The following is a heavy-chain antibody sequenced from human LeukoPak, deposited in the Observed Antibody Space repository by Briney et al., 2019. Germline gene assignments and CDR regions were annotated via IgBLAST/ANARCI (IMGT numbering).Heavy chain of an antibody. J-gene: IGHJ4*02. V-gene: IGHV1-18*01. D-gene: IGHD2-15*01. Sequence: ASVKVSCKASGYTFTSFGISWVRQAPGQGLEWMGWISAYNGHTNYAQKLQDRVTMTTDTSTRTAYMELRSLRSDDTAVYYCARTERGDCRGGSCYAFDYWGQGILVTVSS. CDR2: ISAYNGHT. CDR1: GYTFTSFG. CDR3: ARTERGDCRGGSCYAFDY.